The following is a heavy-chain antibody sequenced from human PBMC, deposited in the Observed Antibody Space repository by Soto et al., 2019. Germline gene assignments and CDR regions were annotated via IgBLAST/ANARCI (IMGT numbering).Heavy chain of an antibody. CDR3: ARGHEAAGRYWFDP. V-gene: IGHV1-2*04. CDR2: INPNSGGT. D-gene: IGHD6-13*01. Sequence: GASVKVSCKASGYTFTNYGISWVRQAPGQGVEWMGWINPNSGGTNYAQKFQGWVTMTRDTSISTAYMELSRLRSDDTAVYYCARGHEAAGRYWFDPWGQGTLVTVSS. CDR1: GYTFTNYG. J-gene: IGHJ5*02.